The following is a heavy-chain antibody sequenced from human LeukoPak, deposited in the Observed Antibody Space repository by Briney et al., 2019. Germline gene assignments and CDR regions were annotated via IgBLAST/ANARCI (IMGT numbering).Heavy chain of an antibody. CDR2: ISSSSSYI. CDR1: GFTFSSYS. D-gene: IGHD4-17*01. J-gene: IGHJ4*02. CDR3: ALSPYGDYVFFDY. V-gene: IGHV3-21*01. Sequence: PGGSLRISCAASGFTFSSYSMNWVRQAPGKGLEWVSSISSSSSYIYYADSVKGRFTISRDNAKNSLYLQMNSLRAEDTAVYYCALSPYGDYVFFDYWGQGTLVTVSS.